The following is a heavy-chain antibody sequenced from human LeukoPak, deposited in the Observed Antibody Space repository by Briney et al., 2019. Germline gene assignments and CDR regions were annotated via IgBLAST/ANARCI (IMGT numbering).Heavy chain of an antibody. J-gene: IGHJ4*02. V-gene: IGHV4-34*01. CDR2: INHSGST. CDR3: ARGNNSSSSPYFDY. CDR1: GGSFRGYY. Sequence: SETLSLTCAVDGGSFRGYYWSWIRQPPGKGLEGIVEINHSGSTNYNPSLKSRVTISVDTSKNQFSLKLSSVTAADTAVYYCARGNNSSSSPYFDYWGQGTLVTVSS. D-gene: IGHD6-6*01.